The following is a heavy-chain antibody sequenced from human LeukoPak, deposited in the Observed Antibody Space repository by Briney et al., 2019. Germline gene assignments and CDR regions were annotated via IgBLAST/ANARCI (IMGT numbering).Heavy chain of an antibody. CDR2: IKEDGSEK. D-gene: IGHD7-27*01. CDR3: ARVSAGDYPDY. CDR1: GLAFRNYW. V-gene: IGHV3-7*03. Sequence: GGSLRLSCAASGLAFRNYWISCFRQAPGEGLEWVANIKEDGSEKSYVDSVKGRFTISRDNAKNSLYLQMNSLRAEDTAVYYCARVSAGDYPDYWGQGTLVTVSS. J-gene: IGHJ4*02.